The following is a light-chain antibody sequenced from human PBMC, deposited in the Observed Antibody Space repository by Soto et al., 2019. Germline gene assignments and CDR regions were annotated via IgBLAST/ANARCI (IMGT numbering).Light chain of an antibody. CDR2: AVT. Sequence: QSALTQPASVSGSPGQSITISCTGTSSDIGGYNYVSWYQQDSGKAPKLIIYAVTDRPSGVSSRFSGSKSGNTAFLTISGLQAEYEADYYCTSYTRSSTYVFGTGTKGTVL. J-gene: IGLJ1*01. CDR1: SSDIGGYNY. V-gene: IGLV2-14*01. CDR3: TSYTRSSTYV.